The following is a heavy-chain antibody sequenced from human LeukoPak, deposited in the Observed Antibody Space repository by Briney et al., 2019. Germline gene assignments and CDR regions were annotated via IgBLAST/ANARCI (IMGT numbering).Heavy chain of an antibody. D-gene: IGHD5-12*01. J-gene: IGHJ4*02. CDR1: GGSISSYY. CDR3: ARQGYSAYEILDY. CDR2: IYCSGST. Sequence: SETLSLTCTVSGGSISSYYWSWIRQPPGKGLEWIGYIYCSGSTNYNPSLKGRVTISVDTSKNQFSLKLSSVTAADTAVYYCARQGYSAYEILDYWGQGTLVTVSS. V-gene: IGHV4-59*08.